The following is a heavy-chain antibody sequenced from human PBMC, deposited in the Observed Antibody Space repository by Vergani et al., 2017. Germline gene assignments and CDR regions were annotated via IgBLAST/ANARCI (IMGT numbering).Heavy chain of an antibody. CDR2: IYPGDSDT. D-gene: IGHD3-22*01. CDR3: ARKYYYDSSGDERDY. Sequence: EVQLVPSGAEVKKPGESLKISCKGSGYSFTSYWIVWVRQMPGKGLEWMGIIYPGDSDTIYIPSFQGQVTISADKSISTAYLQWSSLKASDTAMYYCARKYYYDSSGDERDYWGQGTRVTVSA. CDR1: GYSFTSYW. J-gene: IGHJ4*02. V-gene: IGHV5-51*01.